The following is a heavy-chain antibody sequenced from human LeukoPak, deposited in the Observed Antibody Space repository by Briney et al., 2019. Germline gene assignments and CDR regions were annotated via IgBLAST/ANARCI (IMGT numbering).Heavy chain of an antibody. Sequence: PSETLSLTCTVSGGSISRYYWGWIRQPPGKGLEWIGSIYYNGSTYYNPSLKSRVTISVDTSKKRFSLRLSSVTAADSAVYYCAREGSGSLFYYGMDVWGQGTTVTVSS. V-gene: IGHV4-39*02. CDR2: IYYNGST. CDR1: GGSISRYY. J-gene: IGHJ6*02. D-gene: IGHD3-10*01. CDR3: AREGSGSLFYYGMDV.